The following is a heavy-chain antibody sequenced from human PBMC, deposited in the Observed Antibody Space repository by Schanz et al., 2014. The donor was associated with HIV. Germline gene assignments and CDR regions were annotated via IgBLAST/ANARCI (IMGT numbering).Heavy chain of an antibody. D-gene: IGHD2-2*01. Sequence: QVQLQQSGAEVKKPGSSVKVSCTASGDGFTTRTISWLRQAPGHALEWMGGIIPIFGAAKNAPKFQGRVTITADESTSTAYMELRSLRFDDTAVYYCARQWMPAARGRYWFDPWGQGTTVTVS. J-gene: IGHJ5*01. CDR2: IIPIFGAA. V-gene: IGHV1-69*13. CDR1: GDGFTTRT. CDR3: ARQWMPAARGRYWFDP.